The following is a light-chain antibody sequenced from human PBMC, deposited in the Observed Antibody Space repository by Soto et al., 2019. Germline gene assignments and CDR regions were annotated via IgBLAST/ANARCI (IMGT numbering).Light chain of an antibody. J-gene: IGKJ4*01. CDR1: ESVSSN. Sequence: EIVLTQSPATLSLSPGARATLSCRASESVSSNLVWYQQKPGQAPRLLIYGASNRATGIPARFSGSGSATEFTLTIDSLESGDSAVYYCQQRSNWPLTFGGGTKVEI. V-gene: IGKV3-11*01. CDR3: QQRSNWPLT. CDR2: GAS.